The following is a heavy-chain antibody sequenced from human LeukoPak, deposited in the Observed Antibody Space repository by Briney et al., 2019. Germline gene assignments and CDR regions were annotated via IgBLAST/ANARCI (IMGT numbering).Heavy chain of an antibody. CDR2: IIPIFGTA. V-gene: IGHV1-69*05. J-gene: IGHJ4*02. D-gene: IGHD3-10*01. Sequence: GASVKVSCKASGGTFSSYAISWVRQAPGQGLEWMGGIIPIFGTANYAQKFQGRVTITTDESTSTAYMELSSLRSEDTAVYYCATENPHYGCNYFDYWGQGTLVTVSS. CDR3: ATENPHYGCNYFDY. CDR1: GGTFSSYA.